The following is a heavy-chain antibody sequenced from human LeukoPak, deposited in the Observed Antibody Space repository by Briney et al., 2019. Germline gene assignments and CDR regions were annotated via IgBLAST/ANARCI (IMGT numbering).Heavy chain of an antibody. Sequence: PGGSLRLSCAASGFPFSSYAMRSVRQAPGRGLGWVSAISGSGGSTYYADSVKGRFTIARDNSKNALYLQMNSLRAEDTAVYYCAKDRPLYGVSYPPFDYWGQGTLVTVSS. J-gene: IGHJ4*02. V-gene: IGHV3-23*01. CDR1: GFPFSSYA. CDR2: ISGSGGST. D-gene: IGHD4-17*01. CDR3: AKDRPLYGVSYPPFDY.